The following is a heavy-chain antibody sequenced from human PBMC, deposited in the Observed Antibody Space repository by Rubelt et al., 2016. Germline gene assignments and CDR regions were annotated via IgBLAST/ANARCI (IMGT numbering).Heavy chain of an antibody. V-gene: IGHV4-31*02. J-gene: IGHJ4*02. CDR2: GST. CDR3: ARAGSITMVRGVIRKLGY. D-gene: IGHD3-10*01. Sequence: GSTYYNPSLKSRVTISVDTSKNQFSLKLSSVTAADTAVYYCARAGSITMVRGVIRKLGYWGQGTLVTVSS.